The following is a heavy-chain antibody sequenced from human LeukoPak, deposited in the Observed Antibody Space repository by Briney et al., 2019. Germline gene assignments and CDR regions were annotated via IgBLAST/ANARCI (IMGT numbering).Heavy chain of an antibody. J-gene: IGHJ4*02. Sequence: GGSLRLSCAASGFTFSSYEMNWVRQAPGKGLEWVSYISSSGSTIYYADSVKGRFTISRDNAKDSLYLQMNSLRAEDTALYYCARADGGYSYGALDYWGQGTLVTVSS. CDR1: GFTFSSYE. V-gene: IGHV3-48*03. CDR2: ISSSGSTI. CDR3: ARADGGYSYGALDY. D-gene: IGHD5-18*01.